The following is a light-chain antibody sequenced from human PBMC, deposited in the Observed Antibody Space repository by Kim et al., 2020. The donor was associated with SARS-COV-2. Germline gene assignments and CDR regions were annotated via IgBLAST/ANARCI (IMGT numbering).Light chain of an antibody. Sequence: FPGETAALPCRASQRVTGTYLAWYQQKPGQAPKLLISDASIRAAGMPDRFSGSGYGTDFTLNISRVEPGDSAVYHCQQYGDSPKTFGQGTKVEIK. J-gene: IGKJ1*01. CDR3: QQYGDSPKT. V-gene: IGKV3-20*01. CDR2: DAS. CDR1: QRVTGTY.